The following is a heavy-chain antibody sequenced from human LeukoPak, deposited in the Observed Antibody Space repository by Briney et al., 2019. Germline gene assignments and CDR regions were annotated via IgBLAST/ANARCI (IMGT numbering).Heavy chain of an antibody. CDR2: IYPGDSDT. J-gene: IGHJ6*02. CDR1: GYSFTRHW. CDR3: ARLAVRGAKGYYYGMDV. Sequence: GESLKISCKGSGYSFTRHWIGWVRRMPGKGLEWMGLIYPGDSDTRYSPSFQGQVTISADKSISTAYLQWSSLKASDTAMYYCARLAVRGAKGYYYGMDVWGQGTTVTVSS. D-gene: IGHD3-10*01. V-gene: IGHV5-51*01.